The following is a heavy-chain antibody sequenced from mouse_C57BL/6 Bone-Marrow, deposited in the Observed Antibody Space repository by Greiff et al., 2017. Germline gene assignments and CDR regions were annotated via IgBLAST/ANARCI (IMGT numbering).Heavy chain of an antibody. CDR2: INPGSGGT. V-gene: IGHV1-54*01. CDR1: GYAFTNYL. D-gene: IGHD4-1*01. J-gene: IGHJ3*01. CDR3: ARSKNWDSWFAY. Sequence: QVQLQQSGAELVRPGTSVKVSCKASGYAFTNYLLEWVKQRPGQGLVWIGVINPGSGGTNYNEKFNGKATLTADESSSIAYMQISSLTYEDSAVYFCARSKNWDSWFAYWGQGTLVTDSA.